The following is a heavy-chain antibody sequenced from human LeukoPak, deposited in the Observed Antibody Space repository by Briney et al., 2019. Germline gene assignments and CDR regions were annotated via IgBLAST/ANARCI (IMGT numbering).Heavy chain of an antibody. CDR2: IYYSGST. J-gene: IGHJ4*02. CDR3: ARDGGRDYGDYTFDY. CDR1: SGSISTYY. Sequence: SETLSLTCTVSSGSISTYYWSWIRQPPGKGLEWIGYIYYSGSTNYNPSLKSRVTMSVDTPKNQFSLKLSSVTAADTAVYYCARDGGRDYGDYTFDYWGQGTLVTVSS. D-gene: IGHD4-17*01. V-gene: IGHV4-59*01.